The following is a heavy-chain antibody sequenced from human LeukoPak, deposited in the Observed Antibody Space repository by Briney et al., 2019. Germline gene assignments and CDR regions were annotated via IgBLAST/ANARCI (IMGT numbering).Heavy chain of an antibody. Sequence: GESLKISCKGSGYNFTSYWIAWVRQMPGKGLEWMGIIYPRDSDTRYSPSFQGQVTISADKSISTAYLQWSSLKASDTAMYYCARLNDFWSGYLKYYFDSWGLGTLVTVSS. CDR2: IYPRDSDT. CDR1: GYNFTSYW. V-gene: IGHV5-51*01. D-gene: IGHD3-3*01. J-gene: IGHJ4*02. CDR3: ARLNDFWSGYLKYYFDS.